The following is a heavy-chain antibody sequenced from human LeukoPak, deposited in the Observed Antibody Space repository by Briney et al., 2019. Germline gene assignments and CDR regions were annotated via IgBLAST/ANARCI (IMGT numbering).Heavy chain of an antibody. CDR2: INQDGTEK. CDR1: GFTFTTYW. J-gene: IGHJ4*02. V-gene: IGHV3-7*01. D-gene: IGHD3-10*01. CDR3: AKVAKYYYGSETYYFFEH. Sequence: GGSLRLSCAASGFTFTTYWMSWVRQAPGKGLEWVANINQDGTEKFYVDSVKGRFTISRDNAKNSLYLQMNSLRIEDTAVYYCAKVAKYYYGSETYYFFEHWGQGTPVTASS.